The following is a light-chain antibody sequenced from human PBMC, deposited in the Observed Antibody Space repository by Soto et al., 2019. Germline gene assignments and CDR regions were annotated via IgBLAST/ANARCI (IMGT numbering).Light chain of an antibody. Sequence: QSALTQPASVSGSPGQSITISCTGTSSDVGSYDLVSWYQHHPGKAPKLMIYEGSKRPSGVSNRFSGSKSGNTASLAISGLQVEDEAVYYCSSYTTGSTLPWVFGTGTKLTVL. CDR2: EGS. J-gene: IGLJ1*01. V-gene: IGLV2-14*02. CDR1: SSDVGSYDL. CDR3: SSYTTGSTLPWV.